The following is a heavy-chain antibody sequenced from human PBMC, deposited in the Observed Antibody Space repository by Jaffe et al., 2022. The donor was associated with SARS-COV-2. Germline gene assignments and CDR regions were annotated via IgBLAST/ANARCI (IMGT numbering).Heavy chain of an antibody. Sequence: QVQLVQSGAEVKKPGASVKVSCKASGYTFTGYYMHWVRQAPGQGLEWMGWINPNSGGTNYAQKFQGWVTMTRDTSISTAYMELSRLRSDDTAVYYCAREDSSSWYRNGMDVWGQGTTVTVSS. CDR2: INPNSGGT. V-gene: IGHV1-2*04. CDR3: AREDSSSWYRNGMDV. D-gene: IGHD6-13*01. CDR1: GYTFTGYY. J-gene: IGHJ6*02.